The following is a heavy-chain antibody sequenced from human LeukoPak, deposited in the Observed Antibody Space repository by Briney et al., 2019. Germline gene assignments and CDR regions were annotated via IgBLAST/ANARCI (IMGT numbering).Heavy chain of an antibody. CDR2: ISTSSIYI. J-gene: IGHJ4*02. D-gene: IGHD5-12*01. V-gene: IGHV3-21*01. Sequence: GGSLRLSCAASGFTFSRYSMNWVRQAPGKGLEWVSSISTSSIYIYYADSVKGRFTISRDNAKNSLYLQMNSLRAEDTAVYYCARDKDQYSGYDDGLFDYWGQGTLVTVSS. CDR3: ARDKDQYSGYDDGLFDY. CDR1: GFTFSRYS.